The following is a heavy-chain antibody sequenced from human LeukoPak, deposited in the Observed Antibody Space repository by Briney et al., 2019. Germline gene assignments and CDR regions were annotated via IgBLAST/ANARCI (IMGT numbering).Heavy chain of an antibody. V-gene: IGHV3-23*01. J-gene: IGHJ4*02. Sequence: PGGSLRLSCAASGSTFSSYAMSWVRQAPGKGLEWVSAISGSGGSTYYADSVKGRFTISRDNSKNTLYLQMNSLRAEDTAVYYCAKAGGSYLEYYFDYWGQGTLVTVSS. CDR1: GSTFSSYA. CDR3: AKAGGSYLEYYFDY. CDR2: ISGSGGST. D-gene: IGHD1-26*01.